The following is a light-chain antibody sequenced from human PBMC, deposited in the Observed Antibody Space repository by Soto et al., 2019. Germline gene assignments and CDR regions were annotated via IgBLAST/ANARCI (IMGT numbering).Light chain of an antibody. Sequence: QSVLTQPASVSGSPGQSITISCTGTSSDVGGYNYVSWYQQHPGKAPKLMIYDVSNRPSGVSNRFSGSKSGNTASLTISGLQAEDEADYYCSSYTSSVVFSGGTKLTVL. V-gene: IGLV2-14*01. J-gene: IGLJ2*01. CDR2: DVS. CDR3: SSYTSSVV. CDR1: SSDVGGYNY.